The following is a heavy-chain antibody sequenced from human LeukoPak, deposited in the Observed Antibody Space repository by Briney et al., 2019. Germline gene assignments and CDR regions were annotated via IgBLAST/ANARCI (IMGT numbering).Heavy chain of an antibody. CDR2: ISWNSGSI. V-gene: IGHV3-9*01. CDR3: ARLRDSSSPRYYYYGLDV. CDR1: GFTFDDYA. J-gene: IGHJ6*02. D-gene: IGHD6-13*01. Sequence: GRSLRLSCAASGFTFDDYAMHWVRQAPGKGLEWVSGISWNSGSIGYADSVKGRFTISRDNAKNSLYLQMNSLRAEDTAVYYCARLRDSSSPRYYYYGLDVWGQGTTVTVSS.